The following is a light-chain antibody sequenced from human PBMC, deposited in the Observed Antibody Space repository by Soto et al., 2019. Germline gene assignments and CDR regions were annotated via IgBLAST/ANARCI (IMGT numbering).Light chain of an antibody. V-gene: IGKV1-39*01. CDR2: AAS. CDR1: QSISSY. CDR3: QQSYSTEWT. Sequence: DIQMTQSPSSLSASVGDRVTITCRASQSISSYLNWYQQKPGKAPKLLIYAASSLQSGVPSRFSCSGSGTDFTRTISSLQPEYFATYYCQQSYSTEWTFVQATKVEIK. J-gene: IGKJ1*01.